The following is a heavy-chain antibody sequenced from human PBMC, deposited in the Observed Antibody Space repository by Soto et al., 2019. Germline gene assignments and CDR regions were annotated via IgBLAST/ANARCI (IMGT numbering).Heavy chain of an antibody. CDR2: VYYSGTT. CDR3: ARHNSGYDTFFDY. V-gene: IGHV4-59*08. CDR1: GGSISTYY. Sequence: QVQLLESGPGLVKPSETLSLTCTVSGGSISTYYWSWVRQPPGKGLEWIGYVYYSGTTDYNPSLQSRVTXSXDXXRNPFSLKLSSVTATDTAIYYCARHNSGYDTFFDYWGQGTLVTVSS. J-gene: IGHJ4*02. D-gene: IGHD5-12*01.